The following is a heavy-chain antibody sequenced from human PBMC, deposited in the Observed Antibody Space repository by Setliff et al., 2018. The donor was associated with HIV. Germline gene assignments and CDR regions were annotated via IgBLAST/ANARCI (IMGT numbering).Heavy chain of an antibody. D-gene: IGHD3-22*01. CDR2: INPKSGGT. J-gene: IGHJ4*02. Sequence: ASVKVSCKASGYTFTDYYMHWVRQAPGQGLEWMGWINPKSGGTNSALKFQGRVTMTRDTSISTAYMELSRLRSDDTAVYYCARAGIYSGYYQGILDYWGQGT. CDR1: GYTFTDYY. CDR3: ARAGIYSGYYQGILDY. V-gene: IGHV1-2*02.